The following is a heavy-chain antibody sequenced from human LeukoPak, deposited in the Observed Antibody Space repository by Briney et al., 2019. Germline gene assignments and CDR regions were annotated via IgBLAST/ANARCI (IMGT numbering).Heavy chain of an antibody. J-gene: IGHJ6*02. D-gene: IGHD3-3*01. CDR3: ARVLRFLEWSNYYYYGMDV. CDR2: IYSGGST. V-gene: IGHV3-66*01. Sequence: GGSLRLSCAASGFTVSSNHMGWVRQAPGKGLEWVSVIYSGGSTYYADSVKGRFTISRDNSKNTLYLQMNSLRAEDTAVYYCARVLRFLEWSNYYYYGMDVWGQGTTVTVSS. CDR1: GFTVSSNH.